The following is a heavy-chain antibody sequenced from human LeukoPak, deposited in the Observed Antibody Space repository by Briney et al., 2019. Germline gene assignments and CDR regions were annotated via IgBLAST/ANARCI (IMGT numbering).Heavy chain of an antibody. CDR3: AKGHYDSSGLPFDQ. D-gene: IGHD3-22*01. V-gene: IGHV3-33*06. CDR2: IWYDGNHK. CDR1: GFSFSTYA. Sequence: PGGSLRLSCAASGFSFSTYALHWVRQAPGKGLEWVAVIWYDGNHKYYAESVKGRFTISRDNSKNTLYLQMNSLTAEDTAVYHCAKGHYDSSGLPFDQWGQGTLVLVSS. J-gene: IGHJ4*02.